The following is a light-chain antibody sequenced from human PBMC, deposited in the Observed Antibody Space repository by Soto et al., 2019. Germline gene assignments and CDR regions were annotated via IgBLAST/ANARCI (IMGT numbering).Light chain of an antibody. CDR2: EVN. CDR3: SSYTDIRNFVI. J-gene: IGLJ2*01. CDR1: SSDVGGYGL. V-gene: IGLV2-8*01. Sequence: QSVLTQPPSASGSPGQSVTISCTGSSSDVGGYGLVSWYQHHPGKAPKLMISEVNKRPSGVPDRFSGSKSGNTASLTVSGLQTEDEADYYCSSYTDIRNFVIFGGGTKLTVL.